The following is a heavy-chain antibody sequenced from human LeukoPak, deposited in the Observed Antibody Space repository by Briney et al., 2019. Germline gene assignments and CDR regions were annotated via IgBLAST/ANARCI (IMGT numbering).Heavy chain of an antibody. CDR3: ARLRSGSYYWSNNWFDP. D-gene: IGHD3-10*01. J-gene: IGHJ5*02. CDR2: ISGSGGST. V-gene: IGHV3-23*01. CDR1: GFTFSSYA. Sequence: GGSLRLSCAASGFTFSSYAMSWVRQAPGKGLEWVSAISGSGGSTYYADSVKGRFTISRDNSKNTLYLQMNSLRAEDTAVYYCARLRSGSYYWSNNWFDPWGQGTLVTVSS.